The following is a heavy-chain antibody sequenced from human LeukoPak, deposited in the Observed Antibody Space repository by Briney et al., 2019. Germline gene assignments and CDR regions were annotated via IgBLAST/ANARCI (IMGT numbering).Heavy chain of an antibody. J-gene: IGHJ4*02. CDR2: IHYSGST. D-gene: IGHD3-22*01. Sequence: PSETLSLTCTVSGGSISDHYWSWIRQPPGKGLEWIGYIHYSGSTNYNRSLKSRVTISIDTSKNQFSLKLTSVTAADTAVYYCARDYYDGSGYYGFDYWGQGTLVTVSS. V-gene: IGHV4-59*11. CDR1: GGSISDHY. CDR3: ARDYYDGSGYYGFDY.